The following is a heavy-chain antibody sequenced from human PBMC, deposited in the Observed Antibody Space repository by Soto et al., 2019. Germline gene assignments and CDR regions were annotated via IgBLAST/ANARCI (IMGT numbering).Heavy chain of an antibody. J-gene: IGHJ6*02. CDR3: ARTTAVATSPYYYYYGMDV. V-gene: IGHV5-51*01. CDR2: IYPGDSDT. CDR1: GYSFTSYW. Sequence: GESLKISCKGSGYSFTSYWIGWVRQMPGKGLEWMGIIYPGDSDTRYSPSFQGQVTISADKSISTAYLQWSSPKASDTAMYYCARTTAVATSPYYYYYGMDVWGQGTTVTVSS. D-gene: IGHD5-12*01.